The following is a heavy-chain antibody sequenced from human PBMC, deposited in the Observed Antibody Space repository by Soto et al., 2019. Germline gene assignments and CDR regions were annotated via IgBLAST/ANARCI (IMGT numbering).Heavy chain of an antibody. CDR2: IYYSGST. CDR3: ARVMPDYYYYGMDV. J-gene: IGHJ6*02. Sequence: QVQLQESGPGLVKPSETLSLTSTVSGGSISSYYWSWIRQPPGKGLEWIGYIYYSGSTNYNPSLKSRVTISVDTSKNQFSLKLSSVTAADTAVYYCARVMPDYYYYGMDVWGQGTTVTVSS. D-gene: IGHD2-2*01. V-gene: IGHV4-59*01. CDR1: GGSISSYY.